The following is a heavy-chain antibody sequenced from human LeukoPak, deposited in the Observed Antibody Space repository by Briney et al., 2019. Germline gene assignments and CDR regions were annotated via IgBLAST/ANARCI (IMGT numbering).Heavy chain of an antibody. D-gene: IGHD6-13*01. J-gene: IGHJ4*02. CDR1: GGSIGSSSYC. V-gene: IGHV4-39*01. Sequence: PSETLSLTCTVSGGSIGSSSYCWGWIRQPPGQRLEWLGSVYYSGSTYYNASLKSRVTISVDTSKNQFSLKVSSVTAADTAVYYCAALAAAGTDWGQGTLVTVSS. CDR2: VYYSGST. CDR3: AALAAAGTD.